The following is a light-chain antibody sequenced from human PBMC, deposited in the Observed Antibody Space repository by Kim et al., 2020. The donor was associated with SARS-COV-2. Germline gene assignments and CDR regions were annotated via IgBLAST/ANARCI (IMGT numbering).Light chain of an antibody. V-gene: IGKV1-5*03. Sequence: SVGDRVPITCRASQSISSWLAWYQQKPGKAPKLLIYKASSLESGVPSRFSGSGSGTEFTPTISSLQPDDFATYYCQQYNSYSPSTFGQGTKVDIK. J-gene: IGKJ1*01. CDR1: QSISSW. CDR2: KAS. CDR3: QQYNSYSPST.